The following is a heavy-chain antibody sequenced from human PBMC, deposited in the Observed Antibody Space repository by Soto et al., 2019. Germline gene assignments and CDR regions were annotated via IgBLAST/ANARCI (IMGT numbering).Heavy chain of an antibody. J-gene: IGHJ6*02. CDR3: AKGDYYYGMGV. CDR2: ISGTGGTT. Sequence: EVQLLESGGGLVQPGGSLRLSCAASGFTFSSYAMSWVRQAPGKGLEWVSDISGTGGTTYYADSVKGRFTISRDNSKHTLSLQMNSLRADDTALYYCAKGDYYYGMGVWGQGTTVTVSS. CDR1: GFTFSSYA. V-gene: IGHV3-23*01.